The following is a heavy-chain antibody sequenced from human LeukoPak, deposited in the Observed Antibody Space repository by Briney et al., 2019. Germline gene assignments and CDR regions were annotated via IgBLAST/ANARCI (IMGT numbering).Heavy chain of an antibody. J-gene: IGHJ3*02. CDR3: ARNFGDGSASDI. V-gene: IGHV1-2*02. CDR1: GYTFSNFG. D-gene: IGHD3-10*01. Sequence: ASVKVSCKASGYTFSNFGISWVRQAPGQGLEWMGWINPNSGGTNYAQKFQGRVTMTRDTSISTAYMELSRLRSDDTAVYYCARNFGDGSASDIWGQGTMVTVSS. CDR2: INPNSGGT.